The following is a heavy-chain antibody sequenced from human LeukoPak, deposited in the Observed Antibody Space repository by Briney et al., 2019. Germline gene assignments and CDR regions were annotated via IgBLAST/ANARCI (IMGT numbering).Heavy chain of an antibody. Sequence: SETLSLTCTVSGGSISNFHWGWIRQPPVKGLEWIGYIYYSGSFNYNPSLKSRVTISVDTSKNQFSLKLSSVTAADTAVYYCARIKGSAPPYYFGYWGQGTVVTVSS. V-gene: IGHV4-59*08. CDR2: IYYSGSF. J-gene: IGHJ4*02. CDR1: GGSISNFH. CDR3: ARIKGSAPPYYFGY.